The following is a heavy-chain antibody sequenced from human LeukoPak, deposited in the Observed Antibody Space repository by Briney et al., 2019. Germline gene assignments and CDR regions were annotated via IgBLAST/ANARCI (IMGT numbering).Heavy chain of an antibody. CDR3: AIFIVVVPAATLGVDY. CDR2: IIPILGIA. CDR1: GGTFSSYT. D-gene: IGHD2-2*01. V-gene: IGHV1-69*02. Sequence: VASVKVSCKASGGTFSSYTISWVRQAPGQGLEWMRRIIPILGIANYAQKFQGRVTITADKSTSTAYMELSSLRSEDTAVYYCAIFIVVVPAATLGVDYWGQGTLVTVSS. J-gene: IGHJ4*02.